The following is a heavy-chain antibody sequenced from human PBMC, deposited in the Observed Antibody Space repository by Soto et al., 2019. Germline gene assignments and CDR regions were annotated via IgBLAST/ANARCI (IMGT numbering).Heavy chain of an antibody. CDR2: INHSGST. CDR3: ARDKIPGLFDY. V-gene: IGHV4-34*01. J-gene: IGHJ4*02. D-gene: IGHD2-21*01. Sequence: SETLSLTCAVYGGSFSAYYCTWIRQPPGTGLEWIGEINHSGSTNYNPSLKSRVTISVDTSKNQFSLKLTSVTAADTAVYYCARDKIPGLFDYWGQGTLVTVSS. CDR1: GGSFSAYY.